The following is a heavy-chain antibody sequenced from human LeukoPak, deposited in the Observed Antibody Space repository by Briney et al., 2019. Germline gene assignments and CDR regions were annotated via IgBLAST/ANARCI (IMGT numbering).Heavy chain of an antibody. J-gene: IGHJ6*02. CDR3: ARDQLYYYGSGSYHPKNYGMDV. CDR1: GFTFDDYG. D-gene: IGHD3-10*01. V-gene: IGHV3-20*04. Sequence: GGSLRLSCAASGFTFDDYGMSWVRLAPGKGLEWVSGINWNGGSTGYADSVKGRFTIFRDNAKNSLYLQMNSLRAEDTALYYCARDQLYYYGSGSYHPKNYGMDVWGQGTTVTVSS. CDR2: INWNGGST.